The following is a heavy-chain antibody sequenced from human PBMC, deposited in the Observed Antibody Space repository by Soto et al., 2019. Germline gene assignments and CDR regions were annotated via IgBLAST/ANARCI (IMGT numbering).Heavy chain of an antibody. Sequence: SLKISCKGSGYSFTSYWIGWFRQMPGKGLEWMGIIYPGDSDTRYSPSFQGQVTISADKSISTAYLQWSSLKASDTAMYYCARSMYSGSRPLDYWGQGTLVTVSS. CDR3: ARSMYSGSRPLDY. J-gene: IGHJ4*02. D-gene: IGHD3-10*01. CDR2: IYPGDSDT. CDR1: GYSFTSYW. V-gene: IGHV5-51*01.